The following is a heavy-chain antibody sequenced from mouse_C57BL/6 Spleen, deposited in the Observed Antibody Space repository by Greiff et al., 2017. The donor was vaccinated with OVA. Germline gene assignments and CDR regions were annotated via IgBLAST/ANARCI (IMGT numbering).Heavy chain of an antibody. CDR2: INPNNGGT. Sequence: EVKLVESGPELVKPGASVKIPCKASGYTFTDYNMDWVKQSHGKSLEWIGDINPNNGGTIYNQKFKGKATLTVDKSSSTAYMELRSLTSEDTAVYYCARGGGTTVHWYFDVWGTGTTVTVSS. CDR1: GYTFTDYN. CDR3: ARGGGTTVHWYFDV. D-gene: IGHD1-1*01. V-gene: IGHV1-18*01. J-gene: IGHJ1*03.